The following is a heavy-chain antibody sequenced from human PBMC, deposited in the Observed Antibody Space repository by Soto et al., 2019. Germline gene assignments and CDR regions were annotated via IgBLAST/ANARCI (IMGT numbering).Heavy chain of an antibody. CDR1: GGTFSSYT. D-gene: IGHD2-2*01. V-gene: IGHV1-69*02. J-gene: IGHJ4*02. Sequence: SVKVSCKASGGTFSSYTISWVRQAPGQGLEWMGRIIPILGIANYAQKFQGRVTITADKSTSTAYMELSSLRSEDTAVYYCASLLGYCSSTSCSPFDYWGQGTLVTVSS. CDR3: ASLLGYCSSTSCSPFDY. CDR2: IIPILGIA.